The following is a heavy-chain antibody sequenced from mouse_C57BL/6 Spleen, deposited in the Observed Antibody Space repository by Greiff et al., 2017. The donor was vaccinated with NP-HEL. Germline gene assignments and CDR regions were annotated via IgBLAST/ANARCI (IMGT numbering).Heavy chain of an antibody. Sequence: VQLLQPGPELVKPGASVQLSCKASGYTFTSYWMHWVTPGPGQGLEWLGNINPSNGGTNYNEKFKSKATLTVDHSSSTAYMQLSSLTSEDSAVYYCASPLGRTYYFDYWGQGTTLTVAS. CDR2: INPSNGGT. J-gene: IGHJ2*01. CDR1: GYTFTSYW. V-gene: IGHV1-53*01. CDR3: ASPLGRTYYFDY. D-gene: IGHD4-1*01.